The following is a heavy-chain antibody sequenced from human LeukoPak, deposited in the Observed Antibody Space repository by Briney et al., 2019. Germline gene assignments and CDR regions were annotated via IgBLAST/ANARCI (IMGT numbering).Heavy chain of an antibody. V-gene: IGHV5-51*01. CDR2: IYPGDSDT. Sequence: GESLKISCKGSGYSFTSYWIGWVRQMPGKGLEWMGIIYPGDSDTRYSPSFQGQVTISADKSISTAYLQWSSLKASDTAMYYCAREGRSYYDILTGYYPPCYGMDVWGKGTTVTVSS. D-gene: IGHD3-9*01. CDR3: AREGRSYYDILTGYYPPCYGMDV. J-gene: IGHJ6*04. CDR1: GYSFTSYW.